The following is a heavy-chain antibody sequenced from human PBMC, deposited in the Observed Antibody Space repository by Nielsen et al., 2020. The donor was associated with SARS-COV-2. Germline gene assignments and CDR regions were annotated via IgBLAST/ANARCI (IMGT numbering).Heavy chain of an antibody. CDR1: GGSISSGGYY. D-gene: IGHD3-3*01. V-gene: IGHV4-39*01. CDR2: IYYSGST. Sequence: SETLSLTCTVSGGSISSGGYYWGWIRQPPGKGLEWIGSIYYSGSTYYNPSLKSRVTISVDTSKNQFSLKLSSVTAADTAVYYCANIRGVLRFLEWLPYYFDYWGQGTLVTVSS. CDR3: ANIRGVLRFLEWLPYYFDY. J-gene: IGHJ4*02.